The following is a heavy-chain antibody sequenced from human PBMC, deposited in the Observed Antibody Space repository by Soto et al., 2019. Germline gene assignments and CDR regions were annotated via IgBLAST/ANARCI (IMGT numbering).Heavy chain of an antibody. D-gene: IGHD3-22*01. Sequence: QVQLQESGPGLVKPSQTLSLTCTVSVASISSGGYYWSWIRQHPGEGLEWIGYIYYSGSTSYNPSLKIRVTLSVDTSKNQFSLKLSSVTDADTAVYYCARESKYDTSGYPPWFAPWGQGTLVTVSS. CDR2: IYYSGST. CDR1: VASISSGGYY. CDR3: ARESKYDTSGYPPWFAP. V-gene: IGHV4-31*03. J-gene: IGHJ5*02.